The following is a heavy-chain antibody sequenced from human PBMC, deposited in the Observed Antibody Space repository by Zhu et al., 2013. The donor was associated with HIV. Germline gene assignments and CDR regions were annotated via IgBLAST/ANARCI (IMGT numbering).Heavy chain of an antibody. CDR2: INPNSGGT. CDR1: GYTFTGYY. J-gene: IGHJ6*03. V-gene: IGHV1-2*02. Sequence: QVQLVQSGAEVKKPGASVKVSCKASGYTFTGYYMHWVRQAPGQGLEWMGWINPNSGGTNYAQKFQGRVTMTRDTSISTAYMELSRLRSDDTAVYYCARDPRIGQPQNYYYYYMDVWGKGTTVTVSS. CDR3: ARDPRIGQPQNYYYYYMDV.